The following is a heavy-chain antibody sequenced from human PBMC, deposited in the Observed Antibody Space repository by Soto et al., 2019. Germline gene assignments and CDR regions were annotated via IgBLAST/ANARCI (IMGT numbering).Heavy chain of an antibody. CDR1: GFTFSDYA. J-gene: IGHJ4*02. D-gene: IGHD6-19*01. CDR3: AKGGRQWLVTSDFNY. Sequence: VQLVESGGGVVQPGRSLRLSCAASGFTFSDYAMHWVRQAPGKGLEWVAVVSHDERNTHYADSVKGRFTTSRDSSKNTVSLEMTSLRAEDTAVYYCAKGGRQWLVTSDFNYWGQGALVTVSS. CDR2: VSHDERNT. V-gene: IGHV3-30*18.